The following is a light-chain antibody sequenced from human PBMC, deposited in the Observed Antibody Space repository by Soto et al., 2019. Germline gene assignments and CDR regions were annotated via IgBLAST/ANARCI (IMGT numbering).Light chain of an antibody. CDR1: QSVSSN. J-gene: IGKJ5*01. CDR3: QQYNDWPPIT. CDR2: DAS. V-gene: IGKV3-15*01. Sequence: EIVRTQSPATLSLSPGERATLSCRSSQSVSSNLAWYQQKPGQAPRLLIYDASTRATVIPARFSGSGSGTEFTLTISSLQSEDFAVYYCQQYNDWPPITFGQGTRLEIK.